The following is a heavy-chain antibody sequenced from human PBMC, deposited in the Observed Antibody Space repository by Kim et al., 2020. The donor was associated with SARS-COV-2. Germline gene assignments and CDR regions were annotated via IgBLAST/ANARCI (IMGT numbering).Heavy chain of an antibody. CDR1: GFTFSSYE. D-gene: IGHD3-10*01. CDR2: ISSSGSTI. CDR3: ARDLYYYGSGSSRLDP. J-gene: IGHJ5*02. Sequence: GGSLRLSCAASGFTFSSYEMNWVRQAPGKGLEWVSYISSSGSTIYYADSVKGRFTISRDNAKNSLYLQMNSLRAEDTAVYYCARDLYYYGSGSSRLDPWGQGTLVTVSS. V-gene: IGHV3-48*03.